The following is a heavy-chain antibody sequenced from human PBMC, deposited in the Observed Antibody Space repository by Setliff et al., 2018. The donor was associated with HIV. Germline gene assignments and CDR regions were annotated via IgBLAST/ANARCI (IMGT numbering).Heavy chain of an antibody. V-gene: IGHV4-39*02. CDR2: IYYSGTT. D-gene: IGHD6-6*01. J-gene: IGHJ4*02. CDR3: AREFSSSSFDQ. CDR1: GGSISSGSHY. Sequence: PSETPSLTCSVSGGSISSGSHYWGWIRQAPGKGLEWIGNIYYSGTTFYNPSLKSRVSISVDTSRNEFSLKLTSVTAADTAVYYCAREFSSSSFDQWGQGTLVTVSS.